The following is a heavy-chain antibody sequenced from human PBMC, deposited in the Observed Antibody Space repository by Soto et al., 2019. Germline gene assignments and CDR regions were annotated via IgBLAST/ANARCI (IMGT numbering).Heavy chain of an antibody. CDR3: ARVGPTGWFDP. V-gene: IGHV1-2*02. CDR1: GYSFTDYY. Sequence: QVHLVQSGAEVKKPGASVKVSCKASGYSFTDYYMHWVRQAPGQGLEWMGWINIKTGGTNYAQRVQGRVTMTGDTSINTAYMELSRLRSDDTAVYYCARVGPTGWFDPWGQGTVVTVSS. J-gene: IGHJ5*02. CDR2: INIKTGGT.